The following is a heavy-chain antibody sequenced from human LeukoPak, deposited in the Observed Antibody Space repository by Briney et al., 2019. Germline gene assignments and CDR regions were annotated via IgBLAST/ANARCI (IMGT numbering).Heavy chain of an antibody. J-gene: IGHJ4*02. Sequence: SETLCLTCAVYGDSFRGYYWCWICESPREGVGWSGEINDSVGTNDIPSFKSRDNISVDTAKNQFSLKRSSVNDADTAVYYCARGRVVHGGYSDRFGGYYFVYWGQGTLVTVSS. CDR1: GDSFRGYY. CDR3: ARGRVVHGGYSDRFGGYYFVY. CDR2: INDSVGT. V-gene: IGHV4-34*01. D-gene: IGHD3-10*01.